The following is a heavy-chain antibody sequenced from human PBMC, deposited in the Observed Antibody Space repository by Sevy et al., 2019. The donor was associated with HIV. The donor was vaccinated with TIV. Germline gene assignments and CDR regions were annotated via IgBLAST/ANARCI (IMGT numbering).Heavy chain of an antibody. J-gene: IGHJ6*02. CDR2: ISWNSRNI. CDR1: GFPFNDHA. V-gene: IGHV3-9*01. CDR3: AKDINLDCDGVNFYSYYYYFYGLDV. Sequence: GGSLRLSCAASGFPFNDHAMHWVRQVPGKGLEWVSGISWNSRNIGYVDSVKGRFTIARDNARYFVYLEMNSLRPEYPAFYYCAKDINLDCDGVNFYSYYYYFYGLDVWGQGTTVTVSS. D-gene: IGHD2-21*01.